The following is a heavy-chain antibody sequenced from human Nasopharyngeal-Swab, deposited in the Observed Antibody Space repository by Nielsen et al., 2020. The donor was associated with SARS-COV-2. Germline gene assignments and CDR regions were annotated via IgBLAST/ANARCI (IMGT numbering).Heavy chain of an antibody. CDR2: IYHSGST. CDR1: GGSISSSSYY. J-gene: IGHJ6*03. CDR3: ARARYMDV. V-gene: IGHV4-39*07. Sequence: SETLSLTCTVSGGSISSSSYYWGWIRQPPGKGLEWIGSIYHSGSTNYNPSLKSRVTISIDKSKNQFSLKLSSVTAADTAVYYCARARYMDVWGKGTTVTVSS.